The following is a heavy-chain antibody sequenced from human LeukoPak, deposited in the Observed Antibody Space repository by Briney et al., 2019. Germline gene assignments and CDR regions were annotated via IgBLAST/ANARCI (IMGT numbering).Heavy chain of an antibody. CDR2: IIPILGIA. CDR3: ARGYCSSTSCFWAKRFDP. V-gene: IGHV1-69*02. Sequence: VKVSCKASGGTFSSYTISWVRQAPGQGLEWMGRIIPILGIANYAQKFQGRVTITADKSTSTAHMELSSLRSEDTAVYYCARGYCSSTSCFWAKRFDPWGQGTLVTVSS. J-gene: IGHJ5*02. D-gene: IGHD2-2*01. CDR1: GGTFSSYT.